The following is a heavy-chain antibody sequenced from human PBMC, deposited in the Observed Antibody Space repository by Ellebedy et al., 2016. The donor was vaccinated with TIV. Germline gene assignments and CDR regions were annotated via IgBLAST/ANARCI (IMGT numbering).Heavy chain of an antibody. Sequence: GESLKISCVASGFTFSSYWMSWVRQAPGKGLEWVANIKQDGSEIYYMDSVKGRFSISRDNAKNSLYLQMNSLRAEDTAVYFCARDLYSSEGMDVWGQGTTVTVSS. CDR1: GFTFSSYW. CDR2: IKQDGSEI. V-gene: IGHV3-7*01. J-gene: IGHJ6*02. CDR3: ARDLYSSEGMDV. D-gene: IGHD6-19*01.